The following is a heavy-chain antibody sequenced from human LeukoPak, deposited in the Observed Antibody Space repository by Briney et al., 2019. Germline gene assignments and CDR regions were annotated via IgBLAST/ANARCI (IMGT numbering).Heavy chain of an antibody. D-gene: IGHD3-16*02. Sequence: GGSLRLSCAASGFTFDDYSMHWVRQAPGKGLEWVSGISWNSGSIRYADSVKGRFTISRDNAKNSLYLQMNSLRAEDTALYYCGKDPSVWGSYRYYFDYWGQGTLVTVSS. CDR1: GFTFDDYS. CDR3: GKDPSVWGSYRYYFDY. CDR2: ISWNSGSI. J-gene: IGHJ4*02. V-gene: IGHV3-9*01.